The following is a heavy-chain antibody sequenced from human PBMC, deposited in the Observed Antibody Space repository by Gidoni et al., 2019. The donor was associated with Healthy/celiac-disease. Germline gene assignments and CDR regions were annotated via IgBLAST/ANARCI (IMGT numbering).Heavy chain of an antibody. CDR1: GFTFSDSW. J-gene: IGHJ4*02. CDR2: IKPDATGM. CDR3: TTGEF. V-gene: IGHV3-7*03. Sequence: EVYFVDSGGGLVQPGVSLILSCSVSGFTFSDSWLAWVRQAPGKGLEWLANIKPDATGMNYVDSVRGRFTISRDNAKNSLYLQMNSLGAEDTAMYYCTTGEFWGQGTLVAVSS.